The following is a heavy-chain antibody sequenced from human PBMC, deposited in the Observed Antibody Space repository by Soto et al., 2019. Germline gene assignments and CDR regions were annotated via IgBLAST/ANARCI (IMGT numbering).Heavy chain of an antibody. V-gene: IGHV3-23*01. J-gene: IGHJ4*02. CDR2: ISGSDGST. CDR1: GFTFSNYI. Sequence: GGSLRLSCVTSGFTFSNYIVSWVRQAPGQGLEWVSSISGSDGSTWYADSVKGRFTISRGSSQNNLFLQMNSLRVEDTAVYYCARKSGQWLPYFDYWGPGTLVTVSS. CDR3: ARKSGQWLPYFDY. D-gene: IGHD6-19*01.